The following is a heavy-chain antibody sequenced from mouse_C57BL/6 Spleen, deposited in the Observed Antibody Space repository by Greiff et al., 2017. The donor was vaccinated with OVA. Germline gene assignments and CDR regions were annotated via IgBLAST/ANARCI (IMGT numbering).Heavy chain of an antibody. V-gene: IGHV1-82*01. CDR1: GYAFSSSW. J-gene: IGHJ3*01. D-gene: IGHD2-4*01. CDR2: IYPGDGDT. Sequence: VKLVESGPELVKPGASVKISCKASGYAFSSSWMNWVKQRPGKGLEWIGRIYPGDGDTNYNGKFKGKATLTADKSSSTAYMQLSSLTSEDSAVYFCALYDYDGAWFAYWGQGTLVTVSA. CDR3: ALYDYDGAWFAY.